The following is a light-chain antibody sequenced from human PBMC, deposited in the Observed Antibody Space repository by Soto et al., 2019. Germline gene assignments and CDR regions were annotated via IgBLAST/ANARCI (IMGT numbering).Light chain of an antibody. CDR2: AAS. CDR1: QSVTSRH. V-gene: IGKV3-20*01. CDR3: QQYHTSPYT. Sequence: EIVLTQSPGTLSLSPGERVTLSCRASQSVTSRHLAWYQQKPGQAPRLLIFAASGRPPTIPSRFSGSGSGTDFTLTISRLEAEDFAVYFCQQYHTSPYTLGQGTRLEIK. J-gene: IGKJ2*01.